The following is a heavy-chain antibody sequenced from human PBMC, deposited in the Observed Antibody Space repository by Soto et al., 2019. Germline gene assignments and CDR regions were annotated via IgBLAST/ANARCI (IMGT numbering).Heavy chain of an antibody. CDR2: IYSGGST. CDR1: GFTVSSNY. CDR3: ARGAGSLGEVFDY. D-gene: IGHD3-16*01. Sequence: EVQLVESGGGLIQPGGSLRLSCAASGFTVSSNYMSWVRQAPGKGLEWVSVIYSGGSTYYADSVKGRFTISRDNSKNTLYLQKNSLRAEDTAVYYCARGAGSLGEVFDYWGQGTLVTVSS. V-gene: IGHV3-53*01. J-gene: IGHJ4*02.